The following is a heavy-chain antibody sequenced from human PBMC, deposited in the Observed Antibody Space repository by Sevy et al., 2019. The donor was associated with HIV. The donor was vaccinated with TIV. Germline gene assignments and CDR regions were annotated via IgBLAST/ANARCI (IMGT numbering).Heavy chain of an antibody. CDR1: GGSISSYY. Sequence: GSLRLSCTVSGGSISSYYWSWIRQPPGKGLEWIGYIYYSGSTNYNPPLKSRVTISVDTSKNQFSLKLSSVTAADTAVYYCARRSSGWYEDHYYYYMDVWGKGTTVTVSS. CDR3: ARRSSGWYEDHYYYYMDV. D-gene: IGHD6-19*01. CDR2: IYYSGST. V-gene: IGHV4-59*08. J-gene: IGHJ6*03.